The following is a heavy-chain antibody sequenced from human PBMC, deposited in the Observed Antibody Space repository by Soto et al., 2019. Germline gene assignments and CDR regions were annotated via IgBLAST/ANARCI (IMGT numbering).Heavy chain of an antibody. D-gene: IGHD3-3*01. Sequence: ASVKVSCKASGFTFTRSAVQWVRQARGQRLEWIGWIVVGSGNTNYAQKFQERVTITRDMSTSTAYVELSSLRSEATAVYYCTANGQNDPPPRITIFGVVELVYYYGMDVWGQGTTVTVSS. V-gene: IGHV1-58*01. CDR3: TANGQNDPPPRITIFGVVELVYYYGMDV. CDR1: GFTFTRSA. J-gene: IGHJ6*02. CDR2: IVVGSGNT.